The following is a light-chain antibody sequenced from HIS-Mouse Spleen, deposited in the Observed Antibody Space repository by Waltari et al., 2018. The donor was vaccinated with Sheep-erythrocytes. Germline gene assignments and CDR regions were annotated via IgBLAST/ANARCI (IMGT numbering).Light chain of an antibody. V-gene: IGLV2-11*01. CDR3: CSYAGSYNHV. CDR1: SRDVGGYHY. Sequence: QSALTQPRSVSGSPGQSVTISCTGTSRDVGGYHYASWYQQHPGKAPKLMIYDVSKRPSGVPDRFSGSKSGNTASLTISGLQAEDEADYYCCSYAGSYNHVFATGTKVTVL. CDR2: DVS. J-gene: IGLJ1*01.